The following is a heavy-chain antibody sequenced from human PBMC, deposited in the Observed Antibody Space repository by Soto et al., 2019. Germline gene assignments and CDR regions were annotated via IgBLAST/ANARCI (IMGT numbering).Heavy chain of an antibody. J-gene: IGHJ3*02. V-gene: IGHV4-39*01. CDR2: IYYSGST. CDR1: GGSISSSSYY. CDR3: ARHLSSWYRLVPAAIGGAFDI. D-gene: IGHD2-2*01. Sequence: QLQLQESGPGLVKPSETLSLTCTVSGGSISSSSYYWGWIRQPPGKGLEWIGSIYYSGSTYYNPSLKSRVTISVDTSKNQFSLKLSSVTAADTAVYYCARHLSSWYRLVPAAIGGAFDIWGQGTMVTVSS.